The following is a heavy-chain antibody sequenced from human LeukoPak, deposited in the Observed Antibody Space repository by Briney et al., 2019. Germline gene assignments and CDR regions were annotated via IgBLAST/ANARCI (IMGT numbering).Heavy chain of an antibody. V-gene: IGHV5-51*01. CDR1: GYSFTSYW. D-gene: IGHD3-22*01. Sequence: GESLKISCKGSGYSFTSYWIGWVRQLPGKGLEWMGIIYPGDSDTRYSPSCQGQVTISADKSISTAYLQWSSLKASDTAMYYCARVGSYYDSSGYYGHYYFDYWGQGTLVTVSS. J-gene: IGHJ4*02. CDR3: ARVGSYYDSSGYYGHYYFDY. CDR2: IYPGDSDT.